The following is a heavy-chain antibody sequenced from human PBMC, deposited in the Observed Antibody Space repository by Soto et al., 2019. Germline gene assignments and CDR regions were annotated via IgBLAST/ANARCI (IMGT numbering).Heavy chain of an antibody. V-gene: IGHV3-48*01. CDR3: ARDSGYSYGPLDY. J-gene: IGHJ4*02. D-gene: IGHD5-18*01. Sequence: GGSLRLSCAASGFTFSSYIMNWVRQAPGKGLEWVSYISSSSSTIYYADSVKGRFTISRDNAKNSLYLQMNSLRAEDTAVYYCARDSGYSYGPLDYWGQGTLVTVSS. CDR1: GFTFSSYI. CDR2: ISSSSSTI.